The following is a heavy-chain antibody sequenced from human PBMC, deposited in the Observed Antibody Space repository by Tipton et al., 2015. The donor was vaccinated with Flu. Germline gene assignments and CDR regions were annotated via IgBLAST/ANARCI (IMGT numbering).Heavy chain of an antibody. V-gene: IGHV5-51*07. Sequence: QLVQSGAEVKKPGESLKISCKGSGYSFTSYWIGWVHQMPGKGLEWMGIIYPGDSDTRYSPSFQGQVTISADKSISTAYLQWSSLKASATSMYYCARASYSSSYTLDPWGQGTLVTVSS. J-gene: IGHJ5*02. CDR3: ARASYSSSYTLDP. D-gene: IGHD6-13*01. CDR2: IYPGDSDT. CDR1: GYSFTSYW.